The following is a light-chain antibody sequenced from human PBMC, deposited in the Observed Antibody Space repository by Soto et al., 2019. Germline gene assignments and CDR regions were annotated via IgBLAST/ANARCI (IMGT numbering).Light chain of an antibody. CDR2: WAS. CDR1: HHILYSSDNKTC. Sequence: DIVLTQSQDSLAVSLGERATISCKSSHHILYSSDNKTCSSSYQQRPGQPPKLLFYWASTRESGVPDRFSGSGSGTHFTLTITSLQAEDVAVYYCQQYYSSPPTCGQGPKVEIK. V-gene: IGKV4-1*01. J-gene: IGKJ1*01. CDR3: QQYYSSPPT.